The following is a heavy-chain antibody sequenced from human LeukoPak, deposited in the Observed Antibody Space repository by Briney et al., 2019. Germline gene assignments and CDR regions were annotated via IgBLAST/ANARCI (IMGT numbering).Heavy chain of an antibody. Sequence: AGGSLRLSCAASGFTVSRNYMNWVRQAPGKGLEWVSLIYSGGSTFYADSVKGRFTISRDNSKNTLYLQMNSLRAEDTAVYYCAKEAYTYYDFWSGPTFDYWGQGTLVTVSS. CDR2: IYSGGST. J-gene: IGHJ4*02. CDR1: GFTVSRNY. D-gene: IGHD3-3*01. V-gene: IGHV3-53*05. CDR3: AKEAYTYYDFWSGPTFDY.